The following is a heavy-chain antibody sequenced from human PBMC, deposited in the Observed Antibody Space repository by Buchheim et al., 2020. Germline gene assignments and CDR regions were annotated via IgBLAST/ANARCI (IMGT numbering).Heavy chain of an antibody. V-gene: IGHV4-59*01. CDR2: IYYSGST. Sequence: QVQLQESGPGLVKPSKTLSLTCTVSGGSISSYYWSWIRQPPGKGLEWIGYIYYSGSTNYNPSLKSRVTISVDTSKNQFSLKLSSVTAADTAVYYCARGYDSSGYYLAGWFDPWGQGTL. CDR3: ARGYDSSGYYLAGWFDP. D-gene: IGHD3-22*01. J-gene: IGHJ5*02. CDR1: GGSISSYY.